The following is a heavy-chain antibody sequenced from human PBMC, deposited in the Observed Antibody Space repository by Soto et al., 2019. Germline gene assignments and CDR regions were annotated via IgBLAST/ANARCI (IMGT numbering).Heavy chain of an antibody. J-gene: IGHJ3*02. Sequence: QLQLQESGPGLVKPSETLSLTCTVSGGSISSSSYYWGWIRQPPGKGLEWIGSTYYSGSTYYNPSLKRRVTISVDTSKSQFSLKLSSVTAADTAVYYCARLDYSGAFDIWGQGTMVTVSS. D-gene: IGHD4-4*01. CDR1: GGSISSSSYY. CDR3: ARLDYSGAFDI. CDR2: TYYSGST. V-gene: IGHV4-39*01.